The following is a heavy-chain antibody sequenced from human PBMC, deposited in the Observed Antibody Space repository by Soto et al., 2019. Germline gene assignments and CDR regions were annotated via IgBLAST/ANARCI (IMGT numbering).Heavy chain of an antibody. CDR2: ISSSSSYI. CDR1: GFTFSSYS. CDR3: ARDQDSSWYGGHYYYYYYGMEV. D-gene: IGHD6-13*01. J-gene: IGHJ6*02. V-gene: IGHV3-21*01. Sequence: PGGSLRLSCAASGFTFSSYSMNWVRQAPGKGLEWVSSISSSSSYIYYADSVKGRFTISRDNAKNSLYLQMNSLRAEDTAVYYCARDQDSSWYGGHYYYYYYGMEVWGQGTTVTVSS.